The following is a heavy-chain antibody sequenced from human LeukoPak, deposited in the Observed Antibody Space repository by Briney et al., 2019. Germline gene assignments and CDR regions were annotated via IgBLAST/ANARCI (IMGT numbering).Heavy chain of an antibody. CDR3: ARLYSSSSRRVDY. J-gene: IGHJ4*02. CDR1: GGTFSSYA. D-gene: IGHD6-13*01. Sequence: GASVKVSCKASGGTFSSYAISWVRQAPGQGLEWMGGIIPIFGTANYAQKFQGRVTITADKSTSTAYMELSSLRSEDTAVYYCARLYSSSSRRVDYWGQGTLVTVSS. V-gene: IGHV1-69*06. CDR2: IIPIFGTA.